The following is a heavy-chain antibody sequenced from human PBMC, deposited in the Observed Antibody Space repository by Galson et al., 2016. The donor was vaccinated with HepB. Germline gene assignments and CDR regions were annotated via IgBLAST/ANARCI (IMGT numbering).Heavy chain of an antibody. Sequence: PALVKPTQTLTLTCACSEFSLRSSGVGVGWIRQPPGKALEWLALIFWDDDKRYSPSLKSRFTITMATFNNQVVLTLTNVDPEDTATYFCAHMGSSSSCHFDYWGQGALVTVSS. CDR2: IFWDDDK. J-gene: IGHJ4*02. CDR1: EFSLRSSGVG. V-gene: IGHV2-5*02. CDR3: AHMGSSSSCHFDY. D-gene: IGHD6-13*01.